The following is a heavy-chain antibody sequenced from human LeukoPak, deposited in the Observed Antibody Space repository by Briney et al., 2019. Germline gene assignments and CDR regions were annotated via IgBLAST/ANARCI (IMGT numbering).Heavy chain of an antibody. D-gene: IGHD1-1*01. V-gene: IGHV1-46*01. CDR3: ARNASEENYFDY. J-gene: IGHJ4*02. CDR2: INPSGGST. CDR1: GYTFTSYY. Sequence: ASVKVSCKASGYTFTSYYMHWVRQAPGQGLEWLGIINPSGGSTSYAQKFQGRVTMTRDTSIGTAYMELSRLRSDDTAMFYCARNASEENYFDYWGQGTLVTVSS.